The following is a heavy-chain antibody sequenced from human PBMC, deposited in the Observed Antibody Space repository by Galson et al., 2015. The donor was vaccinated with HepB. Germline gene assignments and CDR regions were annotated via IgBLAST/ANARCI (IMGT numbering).Heavy chain of an antibody. CDR3: AKCEKWLRFNYYYYMDV. CDR2: ISGSGGST. J-gene: IGHJ6*03. Sequence: SLRLSCAASGFTFSSYAMSWVRQAPGKGLGWVSAISGSGGSTYYADSVKGRFTISRDNSKNTLYLQMNSLRAEDTAVYYCAKCEKWLRFNYYYYMDVWGKGTTVTVSS. V-gene: IGHV3-23*01. CDR1: GFTFSSYA. D-gene: IGHD5-12*01.